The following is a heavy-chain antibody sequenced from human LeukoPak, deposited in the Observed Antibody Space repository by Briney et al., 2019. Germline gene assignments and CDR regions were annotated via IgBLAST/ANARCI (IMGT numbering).Heavy chain of an antibody. CDR3: AREGGGSYYRGLDY. V-gene: IGHV1-69*01. CDR1: AGTFTIYA. D-gene: IGHD1-26*01. Sequence: GASVTVSFKSSAGTFTIYAISWVRQPPGQGLEWMGGIIPIFGTANYAQKFQGRVTSTADESTSTAYMELSSLRSEDTAVYYCAREGGGSYYRGLDYWGQGTLVTVSS. J-gene: IGHJ4*02. CDR2: IIPIFGTA.